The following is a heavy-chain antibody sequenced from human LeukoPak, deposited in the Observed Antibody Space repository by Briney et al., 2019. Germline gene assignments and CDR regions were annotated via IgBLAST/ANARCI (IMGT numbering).Heavy chain of an antibody. V-gene: IGHV3-7*03. J-gene: IGHJ4*02. Sequence: GGSLRLSCAASGFTFSSYWMSWVRQAPGKGLEWVANIKQDGSEKYYVDSAKGRFTISRDNAKNSLYLQMNSLRAEDTAVYYCARDLVHNYDYVWGSYRTDLFDYWGQGTLVTVSS. CDR2: IKQDGSEK. CDR3: ARDLVHNYDYVWGSYRTDLFDY. D-gene: IGHD3-16*02. CDR1: GFTFSSYW.